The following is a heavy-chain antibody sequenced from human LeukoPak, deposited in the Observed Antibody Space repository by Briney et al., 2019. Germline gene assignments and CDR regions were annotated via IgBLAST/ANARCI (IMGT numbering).Heavy chain of an antibody. V-gene: IGHV3-15*01. CDR1: GFTFSSYV. CDR2: IKSKTDGGTT. D-gene: IGHD1-14*01. CDR3: AKATGYLL. Sequence: GGSLRLSCAASGFTFSSYVMHWVRQAPGKGLEWVGRIKSKTDGGTTDYAAPVKGRFTISRDDSENTLYLQMNSLRAEDTAVYYCAKATGYLLWGQGTLVTVSS. J-gene: IGHJ4*02.